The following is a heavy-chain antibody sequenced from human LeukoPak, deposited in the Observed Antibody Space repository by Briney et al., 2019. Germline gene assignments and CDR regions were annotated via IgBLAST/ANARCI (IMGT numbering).Heavy chain of an antibody. CDR3: AREYSSGWRSFDY. J-gene: IGHJ4*02. CDR2: TYYRSKWYN. CDR1: GDSVSSNSAA. D-gene: IGHD6-19*01. Sequence: SQTLSLTCAISGDSVSSNSAAWNWIRQSPSRGLEWLGRTYYRSKWYNDYAVSVKSRITINPDTSKNQFSLKLSSVTAADTAVYYCAREYSSGWRSFDYWGQGTLVTASS. V-gene: IGHV6-1*01.